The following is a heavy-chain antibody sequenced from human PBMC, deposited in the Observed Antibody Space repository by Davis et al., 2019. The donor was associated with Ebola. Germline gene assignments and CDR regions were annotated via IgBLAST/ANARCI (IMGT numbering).Heavy chain of an antibody. D-gene: IGHD6-13*01. CDR2: IRSKANSYAT. Sequence: ETLSLTCAVYGGSFSGYYWSWVRQASGKGLEWVGRIRSKANSYATAYAASVKGRFTISRDDSKNTAYLQMNSLKTEDTAVYYCTSRASSTVDYWGQGTLVTVSS. V-gene: IGHV3-73*01. J-gene: IGHJ4*02. CDR1: GGSFSGYY. CDR3: TSRASSTVDY.